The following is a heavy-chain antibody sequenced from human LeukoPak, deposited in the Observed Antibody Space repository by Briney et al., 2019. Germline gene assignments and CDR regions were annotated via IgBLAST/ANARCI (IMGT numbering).Heavy chain of an antibody. V-gene: IGHV4-34*01. CDR3: ARGRGLRNWFDP. J-gene: IGHJ5*02. D-gene: IGHD3-10*01. Sequence: SETLSLTCAVYGGSFSGYYWSWIRQPPGKGLEWIGEINHSGSTNYNPSLKSPVTISVDTSKNQFSLKLSSVTAADTAVYYCARGRGLRNWFDPWGQGTLVTVSS. CDR2: INHSGST. CDR1: GGSFSGYY.